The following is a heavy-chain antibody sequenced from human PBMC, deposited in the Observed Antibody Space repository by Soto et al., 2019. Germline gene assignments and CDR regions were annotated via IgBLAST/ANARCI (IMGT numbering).Heavy chain of an antibody. CDR3: AKDSPTLILIAVAGFDY. D-gene: IGHD6-19*01. V-gene: IGHV3-23*01. J-gene: IGHJ4*02. CDR2: ISGSGGST. Sequence: GGSLRLSCAASGFTFSSYAMSWVRQAPGKGLEWVSAISGSGGSTYYADSVKGRFTISRDNSKNTLYLQMNSLRAEDTAVYYCAKDSPTLILIAVAGFDYWGQGTLVTVSS. CDR1: GFTFSSYA.